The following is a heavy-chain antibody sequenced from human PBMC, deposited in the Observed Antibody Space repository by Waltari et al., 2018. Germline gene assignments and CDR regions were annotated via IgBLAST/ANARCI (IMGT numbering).Heavy chain of an antibody. CDR1: GYSISSGYY. CDR3: ARVFYDYVWGSYYFDY. Sequence: QVQLQESGPGLVKPSETLSLTCAVSGYSISSGYYWGWIRQPPGKGLEWIGIIYHSGRTYYNPSLKSRVTISVDTSKNQFSLKLSSVTAADTAVYYCARVFYDYVWGSYYFDYWGQGTLVTVSS. J-gene: IGHJ4*02. V-gene: IGHV4-38-2*01. CDR2: IYHSGRT. D-gene: IGHD3-16*01.